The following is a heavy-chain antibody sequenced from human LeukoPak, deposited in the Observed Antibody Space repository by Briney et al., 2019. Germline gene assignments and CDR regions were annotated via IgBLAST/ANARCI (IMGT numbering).Heavy chain of an antibody. CDR1: GGSISSSTYY. J-gene: IGHJ4*02. D-gene: IGHD3-10*01. CDR3: ARHRARGETSSTWYYFEY. CDR2: IYYSGAT. V-gene: IGHV4-39*01. Sequence: SETLSLTCTVSGGSISSSTYYWAWSRQPPGKGLEWSGSIYYSGATYYSPSRKNRLTTPEDTPTQQSSLKLSSVTAAHTAVYYCARHRARGETSSTWYYFEYWGQGTLVTVSS.